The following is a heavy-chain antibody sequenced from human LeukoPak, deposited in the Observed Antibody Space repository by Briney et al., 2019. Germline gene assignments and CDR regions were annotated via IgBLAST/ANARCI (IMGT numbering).Heavy chain of an antibody. V-gene: IGHV4-30-2*01. CDR2: IYHSGGT. CDR3: ARGGNPLYYFDC. CDR1: GGSISSGGYS. J-gene: IGHJ4*02. D-gene: IGHD4-23*01. Sequence: SETLSLTCAVSGGSISSGGYSWSWIRQPPGKGLEWIGYIYHSGGTYYNPSLKSRVTISVDRSKNQFSLKLSSVTAADTAVYYCARGGNPLYYFDCWGQGTLVTVSS.